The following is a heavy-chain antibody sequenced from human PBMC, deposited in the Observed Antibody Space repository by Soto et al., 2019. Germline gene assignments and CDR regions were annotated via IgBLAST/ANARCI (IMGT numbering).Heavy chain of an antibody. CDR1: GFTFSSYA. CDR2: ISGSGGST. CDR3: AKGGGLGYIAAAGYYFDY. Sequence: SGGSLRLSCAASGFTFSSYAMSWVRQAPGKGLEWVSAISGSGGSTYYADSVKGRFTISRDNSKNTLYLQMNSLRAEDTAVYYCAKGGGLGYIAAAGYYFDYWGQGTLVTVSS. V-gene: IGHV3-23*01. J-gene: IGHJ4*02. D-gene: IGHD6-13*01.